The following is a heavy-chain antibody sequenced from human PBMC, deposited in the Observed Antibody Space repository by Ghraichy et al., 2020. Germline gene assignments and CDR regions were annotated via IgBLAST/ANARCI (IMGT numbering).Heavy chain of an antibody. J-gene: IGHJ4*02. CDR1: GYTFTSYG. CDR3: ARTDYSSGWYYFDY. Sequence: ASVKVSCKASGYTFTSYGISWVRQAPGQGLEWMGWISAYNGNTNYAQKLQGRVTMTTDTSTSTAYMVLRSLRSDDTAVYYCARTDYSSGWYYFDYWGQGTLVTVSS. V-gene: IGHV1-18*01. D-gene: IGHD6-19*01. CDR2: ISAYNGNT.